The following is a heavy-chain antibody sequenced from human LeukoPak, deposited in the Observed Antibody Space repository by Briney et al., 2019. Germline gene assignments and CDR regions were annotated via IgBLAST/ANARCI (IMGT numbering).Heavy chain of an antibody. V-gene: IGHV4-39*01. D-gene: IGHD3-22*01. CDR2: IYYSGST. Sequence: SETLSLTCTVSGGSISSSSYYWGWIRQPPGKGLEWIGSIYYSGSTYYNTSLKSRVTISVDTSKNQFSLKLSTVTAADTAVYYCARHLPSIRSSEAAPYNWFDPWGQGTLVTVSS. CDR3: ARHLPSIRSSEAAPYNWFDP. CDR1: GGSISSSSYY. J-gene: IGHJ5*02.